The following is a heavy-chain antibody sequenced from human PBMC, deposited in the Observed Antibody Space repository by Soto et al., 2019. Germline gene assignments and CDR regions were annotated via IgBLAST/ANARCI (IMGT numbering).Heavy chain of an antibody. D-gene: IGHD6-6*01. Sequence: PSETLSLTCTVSGGSISSSSYYWGWIRQPPGKGLEWIGSIYYSGSTYYNPSLKSRVTISVDTSKNQFSLKLSSVTAADTAVYYCARHSLPIAARRPNWFDPWGQGTLVTVSS. CDR3: ARHSLPIAARRPNWFDP. CDR2: IYYSGST. CDR1: GGSISSSSYY. V-gene: IGHV4-39*01. J-gene: IGHJ5*02.